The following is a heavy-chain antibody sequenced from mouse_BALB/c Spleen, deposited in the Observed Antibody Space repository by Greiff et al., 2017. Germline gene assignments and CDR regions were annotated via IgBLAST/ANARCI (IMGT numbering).Heavy chain of an antibody. V-gene: IGHV7-3*02. D-gene: IGHD2-1*01. J-gene: IGHJ2*01. Sequence: VMLVESGGGLVQPGGSLRLSCATSGFTFTDYYMSWVRQPPGKALEWLGFIRNKANGYTTEYSASVKGRFTISRDNSQSILYLQMNTLRAEDSATYYCARRGYGNYFDYWGQGTTLTVSS. CDR2: IRNKANGYTT. CDR3: ARRGYGNYFDY. CDR1: GFTFTDYY.